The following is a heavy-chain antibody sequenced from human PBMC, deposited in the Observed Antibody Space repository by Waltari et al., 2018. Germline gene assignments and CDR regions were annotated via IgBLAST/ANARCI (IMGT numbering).Heavy chain of an antibody. CDR1: GYTFTGYY. D-gene: IGHD3-10*01. Sequence: QVQLVQSGAEVKKPGASVKVSCKASGYTFTGYYLHWVRQDPGQGLEWMGWINPNSGGTNYAQKFQGRVTMTRDTSISTAYMELSRLRSDDTAVYYCARDFEAPYYYGSGSYDDYWGQGTLVTVSS. V-gene: IGHV1-2*02. CDR3: ARDFEAPYYYGSGSYDDY. CDR2: INPNSGGT. J-gene: IGHJ4*02.